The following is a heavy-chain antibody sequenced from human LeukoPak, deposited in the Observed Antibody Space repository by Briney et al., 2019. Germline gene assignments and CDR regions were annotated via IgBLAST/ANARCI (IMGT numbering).Heavy chain of an antibody. CDR1: GYSISSGYY. J-gene: IGHJ4*02. V-gene: IGHV4-38-2*02. CDR2: IYHSGST. CDR3: ARGPRGRGYDYVWGSYFY. Sequence: SETLSLTCTVSGYSISSGYYWGWIRQPPGKGLEWIGSIYHSGSTYYNPSLKSRVTISVGTSKNQFSLKLSSVTAADTAVYYCARGPRGRGYDYVWGSYFYWGQGTLVTVSS. D-gene: IGHD3-16*01.